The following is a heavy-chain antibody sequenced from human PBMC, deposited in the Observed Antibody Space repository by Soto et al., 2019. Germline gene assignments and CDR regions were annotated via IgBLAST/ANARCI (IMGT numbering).Heavy chain of an antibody. CDR1: GFTFSSYA. CDR2: ISGSGGSR. V-gene: IGHV3-23*01. D-gene: IGHD6-19*01. CDR3: SRRSSGWYFDY. J-gene: IGHJ4*02. Sequence: EVQLLESGGALVQPGGSLRLSCAASGFTFSSYAMSWVRQAPGKGLEWVSVISGSGGSRYYADAVKGRFTISRDNSKNTLYLQMNSLRAEDTAVYYCSRRSSGWYFDYWGQGTLVTVSS.